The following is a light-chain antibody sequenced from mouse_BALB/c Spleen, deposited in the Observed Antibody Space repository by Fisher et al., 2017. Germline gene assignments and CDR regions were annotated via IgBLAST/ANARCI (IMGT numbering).Light chain of an antibody. Sequence: IVMTQSPALMAASPGEKVTMSCRASSSVNYMYWYQQKSGTSPKRWIYDTSKLASGVPVRFSGSGSGTSYSLTISRMEAEDAATYYCQQFTSSPWTFGGGTKLEIK. CDR3: QQFTSSPWT. J-gene: IGKJ1*01. CDR1: SSVNY. V-gene: IGKV4-59*01. CDR2: DTS.